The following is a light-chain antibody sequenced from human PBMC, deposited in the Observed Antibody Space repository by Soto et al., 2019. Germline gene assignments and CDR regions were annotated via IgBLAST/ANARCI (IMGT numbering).Light chain of an antibody. CDR2: KAS. V-gene: IGKV1-5*03. CDR1: HSISSW. J-gene: IGKJ2*01. Sequence: DIQMTKSPSTLSASVGDRVIITCGASHSISSWLAWYQQKPGKAPNLMIYKASSLESGVPSSFSGSESEKEHTLSIRSRQADDCATYDRLMDNSSPFTVGQGTKLEIK. CDR3: LMDNSSPFT.